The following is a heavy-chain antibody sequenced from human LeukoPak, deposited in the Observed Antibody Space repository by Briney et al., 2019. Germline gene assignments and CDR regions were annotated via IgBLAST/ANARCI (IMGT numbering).Heavy chain of an antibody. CDR1: GFTVSSNY. CDR3: TTAPSYSSSWYERNY. CDR2: IYSGGST. V-gene: IGHV3-53*01. Sequence: PGGSLRLSCAASGFTVSSNYMSWVRQAPGKGLEWVSTIYSGGSTYYADSVKGRFTISRDNPKNTLYLQMNSLRAEDTALYYCTTAPSYSSSWYERNYWGQGARVTVS. D-gene: IGHD6-13*01. J-gene: IGHJ4*02.